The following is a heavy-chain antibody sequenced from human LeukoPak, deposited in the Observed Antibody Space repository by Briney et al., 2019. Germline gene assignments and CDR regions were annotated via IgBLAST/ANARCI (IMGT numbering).Heavy chain of an antibody. J-gene: IGHJ5*02. CDR3: ARMYSHYGILTGLSAADWFDP. V-gene: IGHV1-18*01. D-gene: IGHD3-9*01. Sequence: GASVKVSCKASGYTFTSYGISWVRQAPGQGLEWMGWISAYNGNTNYAQKLQGRVTMTTDTSTSTAYMELRSLRSDDTAVYYCARMYSHYGILTGLSAADWFDPWGQGTLVTVSS. CDR2: ISAYNGNT. CDR1: GYTFTSYG.